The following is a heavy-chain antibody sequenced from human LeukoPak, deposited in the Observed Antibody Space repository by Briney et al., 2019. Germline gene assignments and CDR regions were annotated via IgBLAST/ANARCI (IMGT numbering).Heavy chain of an antibody. D-gene: IGHD3-10*01. V-gene: IGHV1-24*01. J-gene: IGHJ3*02. CDR2: FDPEDGET. CDR3: VTDQDVMVRGVFLAFDI. Sequence: RASVKLSCKVSGYTLTELFMHWVRQAPGKGLDWMGGFDPEDGETLYAQKFQGSVTMTENTSTDTAYMELSSLRSEETAVYYCVTDQDVMVRGVFLAFDIWGQGTMVTVSS. CDR1: GYTLTELF.